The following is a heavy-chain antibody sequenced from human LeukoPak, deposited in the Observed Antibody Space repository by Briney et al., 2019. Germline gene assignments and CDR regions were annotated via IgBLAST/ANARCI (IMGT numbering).Heavy chain of an antibody. CDR1: GGSISSSNW. CDR2: IYHSGST. V-gene: IGHV4-4*02. Sequence: SETLSLTCAVSGGSISSSNWWSWVRQPPGKGLEWIGEIYHSGSTNYNPSLKSRVTISVDKSKNKFSLKLSSVTAADTAVYYCAVIGTVGWFDPWGQGTLVTVSS. D-gene: IGHD1-20*01. J-gene: IGHJ5*02. CDR3: AVIGTVGWFDP.